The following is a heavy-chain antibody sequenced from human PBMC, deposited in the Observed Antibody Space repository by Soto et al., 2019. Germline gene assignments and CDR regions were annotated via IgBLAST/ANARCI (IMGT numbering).Heavy chain of an antibody. J-gene: IGHJ6*02. D-gene: IGHD6-13*01. CDR3: ARAHRDLQQLVHYYYGMDV. CDR2: ISYSGST. V-gene: IGHV4-30-4*01. Sequence: PSETLSLTCSVSGGSIRGGDYYWSWIRQPPGKGLEWIGYISYSGSTYYNPSLMSRVSISVDRSKNQFSLNLNSVTAADTAVYYCARAHRDLQQLVHYYYGMDVWGQGTTVTVSS. CDR1: GGSIRGGDYY.